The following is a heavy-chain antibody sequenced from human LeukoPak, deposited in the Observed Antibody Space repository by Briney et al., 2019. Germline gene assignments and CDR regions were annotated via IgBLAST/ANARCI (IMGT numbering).Heavy chain of an antibody. CDR3: AKDGNSGSYFWYYYYYMDV. CDR1: GFTFSSYW. D-gene: IGHD1-26*01. CDR2: IRYDGSNK. J-gene: IGHJ6*03. Sequence: GRSLRLSCAASGFTFSSYWMSWVRQAPGKGLEWVAFIRYDGSNKYYADSVKGRFTISRDNSKNTLYLQMNSLRAEDTAVYYCAKDGNSGSYFWYYYYYMDVWGKGTTVTISS. V-gene: IGHV3-30*02.